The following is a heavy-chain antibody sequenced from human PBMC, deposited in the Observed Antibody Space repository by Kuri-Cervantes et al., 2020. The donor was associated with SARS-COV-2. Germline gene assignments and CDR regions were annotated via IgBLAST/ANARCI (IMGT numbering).Heavy chain of an antibody. D-gene: IGHD2-8*02. CDR1: GFTFSNAW. CDR3: TTDQILGVQAFDI. CDR2: IKSKTDGETT. V-gene: IGHV3-15*01. J-gene: IGHJ3*02. Sequence: GESLKISCAASGFTFSNAWMSWVRQAPGKGLEWVGRIKSKTDGETTDYAAPVKGRFTISRDDSKNTLYLQMNSLKTEDTAVYYCTTDQILGVQAFDIWGQGTMVTVSS.